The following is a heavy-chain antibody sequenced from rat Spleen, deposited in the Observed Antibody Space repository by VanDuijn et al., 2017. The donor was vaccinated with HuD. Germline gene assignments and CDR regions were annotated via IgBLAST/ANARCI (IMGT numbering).Heavy chain of an antibody. CDR2: INTDSSDI. J-gene: IGHJ1*01. D-gene: IGHD1-9*01. CDR3: ARESGHTRYFDF. CDR1: GFTFSSYV. V-gene: IGHV5-43*01. Sequence: EVQLVESGGGLVQPGSSLKVSCVASGFTFSSYVMHWFRQAPENGIEWLAYINTDSSDIYYAETVKGRFTISRDNAKTTVDMQLSSLRSEDTASYFWARESGHTRYFDFWGPGTMVTVSS.